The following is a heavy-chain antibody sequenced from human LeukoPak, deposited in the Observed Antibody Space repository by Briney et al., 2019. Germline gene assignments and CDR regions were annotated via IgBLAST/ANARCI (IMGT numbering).Heavy chain of an antibody. J-gene: IGHJ4*02. CDR1: GGSFSGYY. CDR3: ARGNYEGSLDY. V-gene: IGHV4-34*01. D-gene: IGHD3-22*01. CDR2: INHSGST. Sequence: PSETLSLTCAVYGGSFSGYYWSWIRQPPGKGLEWIGEINHSGSTNYNPSLKSRVTISVDTSNNQFSLKLSSVTAADTAVYYCARGNYEGSLDYWGQGTLVTVSS.